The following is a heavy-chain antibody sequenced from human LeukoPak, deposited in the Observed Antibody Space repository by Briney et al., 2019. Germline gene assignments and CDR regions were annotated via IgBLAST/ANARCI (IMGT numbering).Heavy chain of an antibody. CDR2: IYYSGST. CDR1: GGSISSSSYY. D-gene: IGHD3-9*01. CDR3: ARTSGIRSLTPDY. Sequence: SETLSLTCTVSGGSISSSSYYWGWIRQPPGKGLEWIGSIYYSGSTYYNPSLKSRVTISVDTSKNQFSLKLSSVTAADAAVYYCARTSGIRSLTPDYWGQGNLVTVSS. V-gene: IGHV4-39*01. J-gene: IGHJ4*02.